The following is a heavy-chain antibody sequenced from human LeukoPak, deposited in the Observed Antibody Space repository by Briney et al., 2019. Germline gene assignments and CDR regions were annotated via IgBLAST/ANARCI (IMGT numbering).Heavy chain of an antibody. D-gene: IGHD2-2*01. V-gene: IGHV3-23*01. Sequence: GGSLRLSCAASGFTFSSYSMNWVRQAPGKGLEWVSAISGSGGSTYYADSVKGRFTISRDNSKNTLYLQMNSLRAEDTAVYYCARLFRVVVPAANTHFDYWGQGTLVTVSS. J-gene: IGHJ4*02. CDR1: GFTFSSYS. CDR3: ARLFRVVVPAANTHFDY. CDR2: ISGSGGST.